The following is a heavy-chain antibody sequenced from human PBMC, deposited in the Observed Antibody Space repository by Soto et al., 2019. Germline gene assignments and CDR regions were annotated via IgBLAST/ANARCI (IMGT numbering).Heavy chain of an antibody. CDR2: VYYSGSS. J-gene: IGHJ5*01. Sequence: PEKLCLHCTVSGGSTGGRYWVWSRQPPGKGLEWIGYVYYSGSSTSNPSLKSRVTMSADTSKHQLSLKVRSVTAADTAVYYCAIWVERGNYFDWFYYIASCGHGALVTV. CDR3: AIWVERGNYFDWFYYIAS. V-gene: IGHV4-59*11. CDR1: GGSTGGRY. D-gene: IGHD3-9*01.